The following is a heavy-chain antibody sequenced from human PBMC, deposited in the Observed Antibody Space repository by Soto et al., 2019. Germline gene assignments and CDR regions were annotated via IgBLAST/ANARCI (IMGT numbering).Heavy chain of an antibody. D-gene: IGHD6-19*01. CDR3: ARGVGGSGLNWFDP. CDR1: GSAIIGYY. Sequence: SETLSLTCTFSGSAIIGYYRTWIRQYTAWGLEWIGYIPYSGSAIYNPSLNSRLTMPVDRAKSQFSMKLASVTAADTAVYYCARGVGGSGLNWFDPWGQGTLVTVSS. CDR2: IPYSGSA. V-gene: IGHV4-59*12. J-gene: IGHJ5*02.